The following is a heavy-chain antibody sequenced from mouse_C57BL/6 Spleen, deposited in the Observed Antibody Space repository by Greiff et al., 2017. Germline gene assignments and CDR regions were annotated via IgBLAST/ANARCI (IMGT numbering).Heavy chain of an antibody. CDR3: TRALRLRGFDD. V-gene: IGHV1-15*01. CDR2: IDPETGGT. D-gene: IGHD3-2*02. Sequence: QVQLQQSGAELVRPGASVTLSCKASGYTFTDYEMHWVKQTPVHGLEWIGAIDPETGGTAYNQKFKGKAILTADKSSSTAYMELRSLTSEDSAVYYCTRALRLRGFDDWGQGTTLTVSS. CDR1: GYTFTDYE. J-gene: IGHJ2*01.